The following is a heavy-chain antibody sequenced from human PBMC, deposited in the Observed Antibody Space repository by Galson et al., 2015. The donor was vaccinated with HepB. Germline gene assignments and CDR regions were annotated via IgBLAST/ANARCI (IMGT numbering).Heavy chain of an antibody. Sequence: SLRLSCAASGFTLSNCGMHWVRQAPGKGLEWVAVTTYDGHDKGYYADSVKGRFTISRDNSENTLYLQMNSLRPEDTAVYHCVKEQAGGSYRVADYWGQGTLVTVSS. J-gene: IGHJ4*02. CDR1: GFTLSNCG. CDR3: VKEQAGGSYRVADY. D-gene: IGHD6-19*01. CDR2: TTYDGHDKG. V-gene: IGHV3-30*18.